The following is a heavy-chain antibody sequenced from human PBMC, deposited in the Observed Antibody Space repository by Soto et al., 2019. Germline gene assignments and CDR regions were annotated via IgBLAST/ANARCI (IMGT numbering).Heavy chain of an antibody. CDR3: AREGNMMAGGRSYYYYGMDV. CDR2: IYYSGST. V-gene: IGHV4-39*07. J-gene: IGHJ6*02. D-gene: IGHD3-16*01. CDR1: GGSISSSSYY. Sequence: LTCTVSGGSISSSSYYWGWIRQPPGKGLEWIGSIYYSGSTYYNPSLKSRVTISVDTSKNQFSLKLSSVTAADTAVYYCAREGNMMAGGRSYYYYGMDVWGQGTTVTVSS.